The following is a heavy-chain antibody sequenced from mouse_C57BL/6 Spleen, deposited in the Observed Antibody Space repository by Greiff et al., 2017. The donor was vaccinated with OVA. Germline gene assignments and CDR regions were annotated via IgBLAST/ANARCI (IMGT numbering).Heavy chain of an antibody. D-gene: IGHD2-5*01. CDR3: AREGSNSFAY. CDR2: INPSNGGS. J-gene: IGHJ3*01. CDR1: GYTFTSYW. V-gene: IGHV1-53*01. Sequence: HVQLQQPGTELVKPGASVKLSCKASGYTFTSYWMHWVKQRPGQGLEWIGNINPSNGGSNSNDKFYIKATLTVDKSTSTADMQLSSLTSEDSAVDYCAREGSNSFAYWGQGTLVTVSA.